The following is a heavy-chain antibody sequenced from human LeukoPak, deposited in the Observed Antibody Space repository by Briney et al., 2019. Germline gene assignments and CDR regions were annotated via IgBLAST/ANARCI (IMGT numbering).Heavy chain of an antibody. CDR1: GDSISSYY. V-gene: IGHV4-59*08. J-gene: IGHJ4*02. CDR2: IYYRST. Sequence: SETLSLTCTVSGDSISSYYWSWIRQPPGKGLEWIGYIYYRSTNYNPSLKSRVTISIDTSKNQLSLKLSSVTAADTAVYYCARHYDNDGYDYAHFDYWGQGTLVTVSS. CDR3: ARHYDNDGYDYAHFDY. D-gene: IGHD3-22*01.